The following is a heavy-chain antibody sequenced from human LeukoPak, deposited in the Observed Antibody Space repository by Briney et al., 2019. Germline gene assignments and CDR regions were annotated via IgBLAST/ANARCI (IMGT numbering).Heavy chain of an antibody. J-gene: IGHJ5*02. Sequence: ASVKVSCKASGGTFSSYAISWVRQAPGQGLEWMGRIIPILGIANYAQKFQGRVTITADKSTSTAYMELSSLRSEDTAVYYCVRQEGTAPNWFDPWGQGTLVTVSS. D-gene: IGHD5-18*01. V-gene: IGHV1-69*04. CDR2: IIPILGIA. CDR3: VRQEGTAPNWFDP. CDR1: GGTFSSYA.